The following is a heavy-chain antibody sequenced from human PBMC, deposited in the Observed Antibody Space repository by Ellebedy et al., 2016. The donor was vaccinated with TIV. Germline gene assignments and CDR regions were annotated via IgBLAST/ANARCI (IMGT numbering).Heavy chain of an antibody. CDR3: TTTDRLDAFDI. CDR2: IRSKANSYAT. J-gene: IGHJ3*02. V-gene: IGHV3-73*01. Sequence: GESLKISCAASGFTFSGSAMHWVRQASGKGLEWVGRIRSKANSYATAYAASVKGRFTISRDDSKNTAYLQMNSLKTEDTAVYYCTTTDRLDAFDIWGQGTMVTVSS. CDR1: GFTFSGSA. D-gene: IGHD1-1*01.